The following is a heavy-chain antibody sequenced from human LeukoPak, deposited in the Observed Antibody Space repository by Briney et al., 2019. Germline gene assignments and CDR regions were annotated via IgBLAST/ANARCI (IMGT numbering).Heavy chain of an antibody. CDR2: INPNSGGT. CDR3: ARLVVPAAQNGY. V-gene: IGHV1-2*06. D-gene: IGHD2-2*01. J-gene: IGHJ4*02. Sequence: ASVKVSCKASGYTFTGYYMHWVRQAPGQGLEWMGRINPNSGGTNYAQKFQGRVTMTRDTSISTAYMELSRLRSDDTAVYYCARLVVPAAQNGYWGQGTLVTVSS. CDR1: GYTFTGYY.